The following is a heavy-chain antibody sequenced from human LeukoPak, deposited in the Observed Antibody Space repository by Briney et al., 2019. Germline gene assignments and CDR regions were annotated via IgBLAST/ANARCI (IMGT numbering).Heavy chain of an antibody. CDR2: INPSGGST. J-gene: IGHJ6*02. D-gene: IGHD2-21*02. Sequence: ASVKVSCKASGYTFTSYYMHWVRQAPGQGLEWMGIINPSGGSTSYAQKFQGRVTMTRDTSTSTVYMELSSLRSEDTAVYYCARGVVVTAIDYYYYGMDVWGQGTTVTVSS. CDR3: ARGVVVTAIDYYYYGMDV. V-gene: IGHV1-46*01. CDR1: GYTFTSYY.